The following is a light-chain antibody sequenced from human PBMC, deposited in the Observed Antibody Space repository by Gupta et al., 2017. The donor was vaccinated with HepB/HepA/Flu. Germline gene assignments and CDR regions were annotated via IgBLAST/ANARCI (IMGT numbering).Light chain of an antibody. Sequence: QSALTQPPSASGSPGQSVTISCTGTSSDVGGYNYVSWYQQHPGKAPKLMIYEVSKRPSGVPDRCSGSKSGNTASLTVSGLQAEEEADYYCSSYAGSNNPVVFGGGTKLTVL. CDR1: SSDVGGYNY. J-gene: IGLJ2*01. CDR3: SSYAGSNNPVV. V-gene: IGLV2-8*01. CDR2: EVS.